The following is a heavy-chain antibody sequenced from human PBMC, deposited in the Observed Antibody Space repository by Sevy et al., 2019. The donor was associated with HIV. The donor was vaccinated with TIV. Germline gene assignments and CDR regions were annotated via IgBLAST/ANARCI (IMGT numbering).Heavy chain of an antibody. CDR3: VRDRIAAAGGYFDY. D-gene: IGHD6-13*01. Sequence: SENLSLTCTVSGASVSYGNYYWTWIRQPPGKGLEWIGYISYIGSTNDNPSLKSRVTISIDTAKNQLSLRLNSVTATDTAVYYCVRDRIAAAGGYFDYWGHGALVTVSS. J-gene: IGHJ4*01. CDR1: GASVSYGNYY. V-gene: IGHV4-61*01. CDR2: ISYIGST.